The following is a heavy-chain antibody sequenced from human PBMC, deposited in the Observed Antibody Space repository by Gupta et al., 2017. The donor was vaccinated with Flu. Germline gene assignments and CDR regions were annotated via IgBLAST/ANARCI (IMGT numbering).Heavy chain of an antibody. CDR2: IGDAGDS. Sequence: EVQLLESGGGLVQPGGPLRLSCAASGFPFSSFGMSWVRQAPGKGLEWVSGIGDAGDSYYADSVKGRFTISRDNSKNILYVQMDDLRVEDTAVYYCAKETASIGTPVFDSWGQGIRVIVSS. D-gene: IGHD6-13*01. CDR3: AKETASIGTPVFDS. J-gene: IGHJ4*02. CDR1: GFPFSSFG. V-gene: IGHV3-23*01.